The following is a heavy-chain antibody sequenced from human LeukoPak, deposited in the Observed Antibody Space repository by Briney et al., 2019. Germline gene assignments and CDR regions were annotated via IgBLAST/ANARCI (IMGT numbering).Heavy chain of an antibody. V-gene: IGHV3-7*03. Sequence: GGPLRLSCAASGFTFSSYWMNWARQAPGKGLEGVASINHNGNVNYYVDSVKGRFTFSRDNAKNSLYLQMSNLRAEDTAVYFCARGGGLDVWGQGATVTVSS. CDR3: ARGGGLDV. J-gene: IGHJ6*02. CDR1: GFTFSSYW. CDR2: INHNGNVN. D-gene: IGHD3-10*01.